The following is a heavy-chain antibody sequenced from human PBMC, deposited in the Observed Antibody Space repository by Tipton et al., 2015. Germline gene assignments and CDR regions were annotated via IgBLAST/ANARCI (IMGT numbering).Heavy chain of an antibody. Sequence: LSLSCTVSGGSVNSANYYWSWIRQPPGKALEWIGYIFYTDTTHYNPSLKSRVTISLDSSKNQFSLTLNSVTAADTAVYYCARDLEHGMDVWGQGTTVTVSS. CDR1: GGSVNSANYY. CDR3: ARDLEHGMDV. D-gene: IGHD5-24*01. CDR2: IFYTDTT. V-gene: IGHV4-61*01. J-gene: IGHJ6*02.